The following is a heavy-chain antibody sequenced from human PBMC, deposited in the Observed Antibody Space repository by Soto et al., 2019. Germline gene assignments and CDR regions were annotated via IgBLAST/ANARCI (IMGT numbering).Heavy chain of an antibody. J-gene: IGHJ4*02. CDR2: IFYDGYT. D-gene: IGHD6-13*01. CDR3: ARLQAAVPHY. Sequence: QLQLQESGPGLVMPSETLSLTCTVSGDSISGSPYFWGWIRQPPGKRLEWIGSIFYDGYTIYTPSLRSRVTISVDTSKNQFSLNLASVAAADTATYFSARLQAAVPHYWGQGTLVTVPS. CDR1: GDSISGSPYF. V-gene: IGHV4-39*01.